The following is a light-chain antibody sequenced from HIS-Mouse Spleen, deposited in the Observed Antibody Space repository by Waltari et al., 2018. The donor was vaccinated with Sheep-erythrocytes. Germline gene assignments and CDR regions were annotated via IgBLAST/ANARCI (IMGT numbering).Light chain of an antibody. Sequence: QSVLTQPPSVSAAPGQKVTISCSGSSSNIGNNYVSWYQQLPGTAPKLLIYDNHKRPSGIPDRFSGSKSGTSATLGITGLQTGDEADYYCGTWDSSLSADVFGGGTKLTVL. J-gene: IGLJ3*02. CDR1: SSNIGNNY. V-gene: IGLV1-51*01. CDR2: DNH. CDR3: GTWDSSLSADV.